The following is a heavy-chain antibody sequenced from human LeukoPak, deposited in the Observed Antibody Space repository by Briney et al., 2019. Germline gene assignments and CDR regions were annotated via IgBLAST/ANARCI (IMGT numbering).Heavy chain of an antibody. CDR3: ARDFYDSSGYNDAFDI. CDR2: ISSSSSSYI. CDR1: GFTFSSYS. D-gene: IGHD3-22*01. Sequence: GGSLRLSCAASGFTFSSYSMNWVRQAPGKGLEWVSSISSSSSSYIYYADSVKGRFTISRDNAKNSLYLQMNSLRAEDTAVYYCARDFYDSSGYNDAFDIWGQGTMVTVSS. V-gene: IGHV3-21*01. J-gene: IGHJ3*02.